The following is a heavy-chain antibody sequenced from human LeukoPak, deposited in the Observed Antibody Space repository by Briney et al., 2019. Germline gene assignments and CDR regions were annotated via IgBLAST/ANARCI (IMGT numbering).Heavy chain of an antibody. J-gene: IGHJ4*02. CDR2: MNPNSGDT. Sequence: ASVKVSCKASGYTFTSYDIKWVRQDTGPGLEWMGWMNPNSGDTGYAQKFQGRVTMTRNTSISTAYMELSSLRSEDTAVYHCARTPYCSGGSCRRYYFDYWGQGTLVTVSS. CDR1: GYTFTSYD. D-gene: IGHD2-15*01. V-gene: IGHV1-8*01. CDR3: ARTPYCSGGSCRRYYFDY.